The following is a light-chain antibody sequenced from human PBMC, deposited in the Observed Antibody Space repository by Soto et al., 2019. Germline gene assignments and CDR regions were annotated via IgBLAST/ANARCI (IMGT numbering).Light chain of an antibody. CDR2: DVS. CDR3: KSFRRAFTYV. Sequence: QSALTQPASVSGSPGQSITISCTGTSSDVGGYNHVSWYQHHAGKAPRLMIYDVSYRPSGVSNRFSGSKSGNTAFLTISGLQAEDEADYYCKSFRRAFTYVFGTGTKLTVL. CDR1: SSDVGGYNH. J-gene: IGLJ1*01. V-gene: IGLV2-14*03.